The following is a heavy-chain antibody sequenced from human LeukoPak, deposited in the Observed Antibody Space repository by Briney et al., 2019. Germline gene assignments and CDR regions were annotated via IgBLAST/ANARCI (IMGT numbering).Heavy chain of an antibody. D-gene: IGHD3-3*01. Sequence: GGSLRLSCAASGFTVSSNYMSWVRQAPGKGLEWVSVIYSGGSTYYADSVTGRFTISRDNSKNTLYLQMNSLRAEDTAVYYCARSWSGYYFGYWGQGTLVTVSS. CDR2: IYSGGST. V-gene: IGHV3-53*01. CDR3: ARSWSGYYFGY. CDR1: GFTVSSNY. J-gene: IGHJ4*02.